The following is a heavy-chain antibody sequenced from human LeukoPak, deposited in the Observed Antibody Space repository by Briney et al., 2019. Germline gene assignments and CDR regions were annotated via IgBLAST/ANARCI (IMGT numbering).Heavy chain of an antibody. CDR2: ISYDGSNK. Sequence: GGSLRLSCAASGFTFSSYAMHWVRQAPGKGLEWVAVISYDGSNKYYADTVKGRFTISRDNSKNTLYLQMNSLRAEDTAVYYCARRNCGGDCYPSLSYYYYYMDVWGKGTTVTVSS. CDR1: GFTFSSYA. CDR3: ARRNCGGDCYPSLSYYYYYMDV. J-gene: IGHJ6*03. D-gene: IGHD2-21*01. V-gene: IGHV3-30-3*01.